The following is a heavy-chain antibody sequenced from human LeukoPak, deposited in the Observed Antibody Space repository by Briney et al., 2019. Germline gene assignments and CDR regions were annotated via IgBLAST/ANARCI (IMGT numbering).Heavy chain of an antibody. CDR3: AKTGYSGIDPAGGPLDY. V-gene: IGHV3-23*01. D-gene: IGHD5-12*01. J-gene: IGHJ4*02. CDR1: GFTFSSYA. CDR2: ISGSGGST. Sequence: PGGSLRLSCAASGFTFSSYAMSWVRQAPGKGLEWVSAISGSGGSTYYADSVKGRFTISRDNSKNTLYLQMNSLRAEETAIYYCAKTGYSGIDPAGGPLDYWGQGTLVTVSS.